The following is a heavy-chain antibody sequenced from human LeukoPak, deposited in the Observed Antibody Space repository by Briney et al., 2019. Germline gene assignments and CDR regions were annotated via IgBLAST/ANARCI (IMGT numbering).Heavy chain of an antibody. D-gene: IGHD2-8*01. Sequence: PSETLSLTCTVSGGSISSSSYYRGWIRQSPGKGLEWIGSISYNGRTYYNPSLKSRVTISVDTSKNQFSLRLSSVTAADTAVYYCASDVLMVYARNWGQGTLVTVSS. CDR1: GGSISSSSYY. CDR2: ISYNGRT. CDR3: ASDVLMVYARN. J-gene: IGHJ4*02. V-gene: IGHV4-39*07.